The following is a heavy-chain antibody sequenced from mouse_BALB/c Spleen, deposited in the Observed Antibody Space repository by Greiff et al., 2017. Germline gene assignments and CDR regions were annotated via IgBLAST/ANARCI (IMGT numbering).Heavy chain of an antibody. CDR1: GYAFSSYW. D-gene: IGHD2-14*01. CDR2: IYPGDGDT. V-gene: IGHV1-80*01. J-gene: IGHJ4*01. Sequence: VNVVESGAELVRPGSSVKISCKASGYAFSSYWMNWVKQRPGQGLEWIGQIYPGDGDTNYNGKFKGKATLTADKSSSTAYMQLSSLTSEDSAVYFCAREVRRKAMDYWGQGTSVTVSS. CDR3: AREVRRKAMDY.